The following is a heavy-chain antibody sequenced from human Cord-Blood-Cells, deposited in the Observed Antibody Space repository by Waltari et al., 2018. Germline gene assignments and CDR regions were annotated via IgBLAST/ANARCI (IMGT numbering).Heavy chain of an antibody. CDR2: MNPNSGNT. Sequence: QVQLVQSGAEVKKHEASVKVSCKASGYTFPSYDINCARPATGQGLEWMGWMNPNSGNTGYAQKFQGRVTMTRNTSISTAYMELGSLRSEDTAVYYCARGWRHMISGYDYWGQGTLVTVSS. J-gene: IGHJ4*02. CDR3: ARGWRHMISGYDY. CDR1: GYTFPSYD. V-gene: IGHV1-8*01. D-gene: IGHD5-12*01.